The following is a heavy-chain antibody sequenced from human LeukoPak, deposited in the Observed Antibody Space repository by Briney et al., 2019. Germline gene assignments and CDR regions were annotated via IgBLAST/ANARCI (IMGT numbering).Heavy chain of an antibody. J-gene: IGHJ3*02. D-gene: IGHD5-12*01. Sequence: PSQTLSLTCTVSGDSISSGGYYWSWIRQHPVKGLEWIGYIYYSGSTSYNPSLKSRVTMSVDTSQNQFSLKLRSVTAADTAVYYCASSRVWISFAFDIWGRGTVVSVSS. CDR2: IYYSGST. CDR1: GDSISSGGYY. V-gene: IGHV4-31*03. CDR3: ASSRVWISFAFDI.